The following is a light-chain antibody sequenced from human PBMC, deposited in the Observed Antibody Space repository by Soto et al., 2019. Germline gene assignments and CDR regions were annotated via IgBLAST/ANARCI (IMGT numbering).Light chain of an antibody. V-gene: IGLV1-40*01. CDR3: QSYDESLSGNYV. Sequence: QSVLTQPPSVSGAPGQRVTISCTGSSSNIGSTYDVQWYQQLPGTAPKLLIHGNTDRPSGVPDRFAGSKSGTSASLAITGLQADDEADYYCQSYDESLSGNYVFGSGTKVTVL. CDR2: GNT. CDR1: SSNIGSTYD. J-gene: IGLJ1*01.